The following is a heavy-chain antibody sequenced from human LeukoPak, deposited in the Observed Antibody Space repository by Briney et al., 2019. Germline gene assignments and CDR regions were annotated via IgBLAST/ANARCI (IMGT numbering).Heavy chain of an antibody. CDR2: INPNSGGT. CDR3: ARGRGWLQPRTGFDY. V-gene: IGHV1-2*02. CDR1: GYTFTGYY. Sequence: ASVKVSCKASGYTFTGYYMHWVRQAPGQGLEWMGWINPNSGGTNYAQKFQGRVTMTRDTSISTAYTGLSRLRSDDTAVYYCARGRGWLQPRTGFDYWGQGTLVTVSS. J-gene: IGHJ4*02. D-gene: IGHD5-24*01.